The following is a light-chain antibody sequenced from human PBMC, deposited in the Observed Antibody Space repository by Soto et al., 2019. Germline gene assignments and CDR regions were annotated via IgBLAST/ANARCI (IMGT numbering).Light chain of an antibody. CDR2: GAS. J-gene: IGKJ1*01. Sequence: EIVLTQSPGTLSLSPGERATLSCRASQSISSSYLAWYQQKPGQAPRLLIYGASKRATGIPDRFSGSGSGTDFRLTISRLESEDLAVYYCQQYGSAPAWTFVQGTKVEIK. CDR1: QSISSSY. CDR3: QQYGSAPAWT. V-gene: IGKV3-20*01.